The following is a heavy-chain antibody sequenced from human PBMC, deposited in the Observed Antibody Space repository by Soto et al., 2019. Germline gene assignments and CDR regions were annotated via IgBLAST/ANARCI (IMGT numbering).Heavy chain of an antibody. CDR1: GVSISSDY. CDR2: IYYSGST. V-gene: IGHV4-59*08. CDR3: AIYGGNSVYFDY. D-gene: IGHD4-17*01. Sequence: SETLSLTCTVSGVSISSDYWTWIRQSPGKGLEWVGYIYYSGSTNYNPSLKSRVTISVDTSKNQFSLKLSSVTAADTAVYYCAIYGGNSVYFDYWGQGTLVTVSS. J-gene: IGHJ4*02.